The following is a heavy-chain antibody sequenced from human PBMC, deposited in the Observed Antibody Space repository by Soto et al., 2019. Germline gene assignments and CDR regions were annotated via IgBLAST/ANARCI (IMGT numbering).Heavy chain of an antibody. CDR1: GFTFSSYG. D-gene: IGHD6-6*01. J-gene: IGHJ6*02. Sequence: PGGSLRLSCAASGFTFSSYGMHWVRQAPGKGLEWVAVIWYDGSNKYYADSVKGRFTISRDNSKNTLYLQMNSLRAEDTAVYYCAREDGARPPPYYYYYGMDVWGQGTTVTVSS. CDR3: AREDGARPPPYYYYYGMDV. V-gene: IGHV3-33*01. CDR2: IWYDGSNK.